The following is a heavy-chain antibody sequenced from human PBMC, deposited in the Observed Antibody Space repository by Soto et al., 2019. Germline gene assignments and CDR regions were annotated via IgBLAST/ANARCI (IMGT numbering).Heavy chain of an antibody. V-gene: IGHV5-51*01. Sequence: PGESLKISCKSSGYSFSSYWIAWVRLMPGKGLEWMGSIYPDDSDTKYSPSFQGQVTISADKSISAAYLQWSSLKASDTAIYYCARNSLTGYYNYYYSMDVWGKGTTVTVSS. D-gene: IGHD3-9*01. CDR3: ARNSLTGYYNYYYSMDV. CDR2: IYPDDSDT. CDR1: GYSFSSYW. J-gene: IGHJ6*04.